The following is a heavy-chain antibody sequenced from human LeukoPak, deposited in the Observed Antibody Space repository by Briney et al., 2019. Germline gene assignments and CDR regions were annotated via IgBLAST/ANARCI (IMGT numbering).Heavy chain of an antibody. V-gene: IGHV4-59*08. D-gene: IGHD3-22*01. CDR3: TRHRGNGYDRDFDI. Sequence: SETLSLTCTVSGASIRAYYWSWIRQPPGEGLEWIGYISNSGSTNHIPSLKSRVTISVDTSKNQFSLKLTSVTAADTAVYYCTRHRGNGYDRDFDIWGQGTMATVSS. CDR1: GASIRAYY. J-gene: IGHJ3*02. CDR2: ISNSGST.